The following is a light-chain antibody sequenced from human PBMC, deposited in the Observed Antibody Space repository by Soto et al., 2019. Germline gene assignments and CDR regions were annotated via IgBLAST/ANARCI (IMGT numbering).Light chain of an antibody. CDR2: DAS. J-gene: IGKJ1*01. V-gene: IGKV1-5*01. CDR1: QSISDY. Sequence: DIQMTQSPSTLSASVGDRVIITCRASQSISDYLAWYQQKPGKAPKLLIYDASNLESGVPSTFSGSGSGTEFTLTISSLQPDDFATYYCQQYYTYWHMIGQGTRVEIK. CDR3: QQYYTYWHM.